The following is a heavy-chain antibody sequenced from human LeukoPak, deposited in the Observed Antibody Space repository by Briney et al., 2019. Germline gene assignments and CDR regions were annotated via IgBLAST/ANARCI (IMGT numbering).Heavy chain of an antibody. D-gene: IGHD4-11*01. J-gene: IGHJ6*02. V-gene: IGHV4-30-2*01. CDR2: IYHSGST. CDR1: GGSISSDGYS. Sequence: SETLSLTCAVSGGSISSDGYSWSWIRQPPGKGLEWIGYIYHSGSTYYNPSLKSRVTISVDRSKNQFSLKLSSVTAADTAVYYCARDGSNWSNDYYHGVDVWGQGTTVTVSS. CDR3: ARDGSNWSNDYYHGVDV.